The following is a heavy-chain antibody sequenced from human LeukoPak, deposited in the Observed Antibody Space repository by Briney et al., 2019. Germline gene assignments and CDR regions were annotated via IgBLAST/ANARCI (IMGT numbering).Heavy chain of an antibody. CDR2: INPNSGGT. J-gene: IGHJ4*02. CDR3: AGDGIAVAGWSPFDY. CDR1: GYTFTGYY. V-gene: IGHV1-2*02. Sequence: ASVKVSCKASGYTFTGYYMHWVRQAPGQGLEWMGWINPNSGGTNYAQKFQGRVTMTRDTSISTAYMELSRLRSDDTAVYYCAGDGIAVAGWSPFDYWGQGTLVTVSS. D-gene: IGHD6-19*01.